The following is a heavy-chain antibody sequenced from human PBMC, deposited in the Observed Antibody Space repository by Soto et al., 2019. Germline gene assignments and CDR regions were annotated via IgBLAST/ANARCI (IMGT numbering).Heavy chain of an antibody. CDR1: GFSFSNYG. Sequence: QVQLVQSGGGVVQPGRSLRLSCAASGFSFSNYGMHWVRQAPGKGLEWVALIAYDGSDKYYADSVKGRFTISSDNSKKMLYLQMNSLRPDDTAVYFCAKVEVAYDYWGQGALVIVSS. D-gene: IGHD5-12*01. J-gene: IGHJ4*02. CDR2: IAYDGSDK. V-gene: IGHV3-30*18. CDR3: AKVEVAYDY.